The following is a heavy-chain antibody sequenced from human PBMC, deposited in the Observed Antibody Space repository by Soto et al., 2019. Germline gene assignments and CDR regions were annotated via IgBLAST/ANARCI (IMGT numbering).Heavy chain of an antibody. D-gene: IGHD3-3*01. CDR3: ARDKGDLRFLEWSYYFDY. J-gene: IGHJ4*02. V-gene: IGHV3-30-3*01. CDR2: ISYDGSNK. Sequence: QVQLVESGGGVVQPGRSLRLSCAASGFTFSSCAMHWVRQAPGKGLEWVALISYDGSNKYYADSVKGRFTISRDNSKNTLSMQMNILRAEDTAVYYCARDKGDLRFLEWSYYFDYWGQGTLVTVSS. CDR1: GFTFSSCA.